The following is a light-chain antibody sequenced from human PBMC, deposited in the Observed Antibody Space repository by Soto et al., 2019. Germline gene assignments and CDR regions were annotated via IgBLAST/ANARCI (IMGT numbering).Light chain of an antibody. CDR3: SSYTDSSNYV. CDR1: STDFVSYNY. Sequence: QSALTQPPSVSGSPGQSVTISCTGTSTDFVSYNYVSWYQQQPGKAPKLMIYQVTNRPSGVSNRFSGSRSGNTASLTISGLQAEDEADYYCSSYTDSSNYVFGTGTKVTVL. CDR2: QVT. J-gene: IGLJ1*01. V-gene: IGLV2-14*01.